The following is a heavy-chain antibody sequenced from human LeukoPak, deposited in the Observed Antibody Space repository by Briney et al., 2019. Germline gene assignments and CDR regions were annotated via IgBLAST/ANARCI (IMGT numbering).Heavy chain of an antibody. J-gene: IGHJ5*02. V-gene: IGHV3-33*01. CDR2: IWYDGSNK. Sequence: PGGSLRLSCAASGFTFSSYGMHWVRQAPGKGLEWVAVIWYDGSNKYYADSVKGRFTISRDNSKNTLYLQMNSLRAEDTAVYYCASLEGIAAAGTKYNWFDPWGQGTLVTVSS. CDR3: ASLEGIAAAGTKYNWFDP. CDR1: GFTFSSYG. D-gene: IGHD6-13*01.